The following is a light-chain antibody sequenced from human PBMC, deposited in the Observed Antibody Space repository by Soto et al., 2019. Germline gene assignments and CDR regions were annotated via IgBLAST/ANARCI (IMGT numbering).Light chain of an antibody. J-gene: IGKJ5*01. V-gene: IGKV1-5*01. CDR2: DAS. CDR3: QKYHTSSIN. Sequence: DIQMTHSPSTLSASVLYIVTITFRASQSISSWSAWYQQKPGKAPNLLIYDASTLERGVPSRFSGTGSGTEFTLTIDRLQPDDFATYYCQKYHTSSINFGQGTRLEIK. CDR1: QSISSW.